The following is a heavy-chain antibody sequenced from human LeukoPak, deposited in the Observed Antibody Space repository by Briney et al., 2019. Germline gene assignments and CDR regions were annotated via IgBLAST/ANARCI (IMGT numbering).Heavy chain of an antibody. CDR2: MNPNSGNT. J-gene: IGHJ6*02. V-gene: IGHV1-8*01. CDR1: GYTFTSYD. Sequence: ASVKASCTPSGYTFTSYDINWVRQATGQGPEWMGWMNPNSGNTAYAQKFQGRVTMTRNTSISTAYMELSSLRSEDTAVYYCARGTADSSSWYPVYYYYGMDVWGQGTTVTVSS. D-gene: IGHD6-13*01. CDR3: ARGTADSSSWYPVYYYYGMDV.